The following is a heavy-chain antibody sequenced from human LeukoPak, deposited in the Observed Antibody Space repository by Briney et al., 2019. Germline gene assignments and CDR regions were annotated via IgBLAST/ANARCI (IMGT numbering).Heavy chain of an antibody. Sequence: GGSLRLSCAASGFTFSSYAMHWVRQAPGKGLEWVAVISYDGSSKYYADSVKGRFTISRDNSKNTLYLQMNSLRAEDTAVYYCAREGLVVITSTGCFDYWGQGTLVTVSS. CDR1: GFTFSSYA. J-gene: IGHJ4*02. V-gene: IGHV3-30-3*01. CDR2: ISYDGSSK. D-gene: IGHD3-22*01. CDR3: AREGLVVITSTGCFDY.